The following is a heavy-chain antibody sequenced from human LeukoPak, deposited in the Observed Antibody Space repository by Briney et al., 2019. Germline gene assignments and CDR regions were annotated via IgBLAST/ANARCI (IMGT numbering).Heavy chain of an antibody. V-gene: IGHV1-2*02. J-gene: IGHJ4*02. D-gene: IGHD3-10*01. Sequence: GASVKVSCKASGYTFTDCHMHWVRQAPGQGLEWMGWINPNSGGTNCAQKFQGRVTMTRDTSISTAYMELSRLRSDDTAVYYCARDLSYYGSGSYFFDYWGQGTLVTVSS. CDR1: GYTFTDCH. CDR3: ARDLSYYGSGSYFFDY. CDR2: INPNSGGT.